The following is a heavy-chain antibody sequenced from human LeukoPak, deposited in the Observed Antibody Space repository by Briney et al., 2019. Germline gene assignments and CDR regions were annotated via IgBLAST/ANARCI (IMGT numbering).Heavy chain of an antibody. CDR3: ARGAIFGVTPRGYGMDV. Sequence: VASVKVSCKASGYTFTIYDINWVRQAPGQGLEWVGWMNPNNGGTVYAQKFQGRVTMTRDTSTGTSYMELNSLRSEDTGVYYCARGAIFGVTPRGYGMDVWGQGTTVTVSS. V-gene: IGHV1-8*01. D-gene: IGHD3-3*01. J-gene: IGHJ6*02. CDR1: GYTFTIYD. CDR2: MNPNNGGT.